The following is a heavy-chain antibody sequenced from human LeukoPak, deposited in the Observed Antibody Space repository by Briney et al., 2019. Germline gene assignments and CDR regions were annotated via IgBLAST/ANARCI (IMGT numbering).Heavy chain of an antibody. V-gene: IGHV3-15*05. D-gene: IGHD3-10*01. CDR3: TTVTLRPVGL. CDR2: IKSKSDGATT. J-gene: IGHJ4*02. Sequence: PGGSLRLSCAASGFSFSRAWMSWVRQAPGKGLEWVGRIKSKSDGATTEYAAPVKGRFTISRDDSKNTLFLQVNSLKIEDTAVYYCTTVTLRPVGLWGQGTLVTVSS. CDR1: GFSFSRAW.